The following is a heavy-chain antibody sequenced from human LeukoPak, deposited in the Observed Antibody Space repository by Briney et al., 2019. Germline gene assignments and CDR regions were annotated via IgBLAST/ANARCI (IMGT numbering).Heavy chain of an antibody. CDR1: GFTFSDYY. CDR3: ARDYYDSSGYYYDDY. Sequence: PGGSLRLSCAASGFTFSDYYMSWIRQAPGKGLEWVSYISSSGSTIYYADSVKGRFTISRDNAKNSLYLQMNSLRAEDTAVYYCARDYYDSSGYYYDDYWGQGTLVTVSS. J-gene: IGHJ4*02. CDR2: ISSSGSTI. V-gene: IGHV3-11*01. D-gene: IGHD3-22*01.